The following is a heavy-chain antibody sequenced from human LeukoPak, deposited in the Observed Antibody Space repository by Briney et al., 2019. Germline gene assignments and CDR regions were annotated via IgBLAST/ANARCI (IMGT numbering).Heavy chain of an antibody. D-gene: IGHD3-10*01. Sequence: ASVKVSCKASGGTFSSYAISWVRQAPGQGLEWMGGIIPIFGTANYAQKFKGRVTITADESTSTAYMELRSLRSEDTAVYYCARGLEITMVRGIPSDAFDIWGQGTMVTVSS. V-gene: IGHV1-69*13. J-gene: IGHJ3*02. CDR2: IIPIFGTA. CDR3: ARGLEITMVRGIPSDAFDI. CDR1: GGTFSSYA.